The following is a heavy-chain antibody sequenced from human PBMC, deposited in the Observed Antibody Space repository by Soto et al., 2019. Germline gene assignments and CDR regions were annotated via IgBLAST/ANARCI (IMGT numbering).Heavy chain of an antibody. CDR2: INPNSGGT. J-gene: IGHJ4*02. Sequence: ASVKVSCKASGYTFTGYYMHWVRQAPGQGLEWMGWINPNSGGTNYAQKFQGWVTMTRDTSISTAYMELSRLRSDDTAVYYCAREDEVATIRGGFDYWGQGTLVTVSS. D-gene: IGHD5-12*01. V-gene: IGHV1-2*04. CDR3: AREDEVATIRGGFDY. CDR1: GYTFTGYY.